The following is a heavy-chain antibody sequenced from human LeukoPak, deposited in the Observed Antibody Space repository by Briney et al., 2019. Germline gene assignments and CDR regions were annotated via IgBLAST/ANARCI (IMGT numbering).Heavy chain of an antibody. V-gene: IGHV4-59*01. CDR2: IYYSGST. J-gene: IGHJ4*02. CDR1: GGSISSYY. Sequence: SETLSLTCTVSGGSISSYYWSWIRQPPGKGLEWIGYIYYSGSTNYNPSLKSRVTISVDTSKNQFSLKLSSVTAADTAVYYCARSGVETMYDFWSGYPFDYWGQGTLVTVSS. CDR3: ARSGVETMYDFWSGYPFDY. D-gene: IGHD3-3*01.